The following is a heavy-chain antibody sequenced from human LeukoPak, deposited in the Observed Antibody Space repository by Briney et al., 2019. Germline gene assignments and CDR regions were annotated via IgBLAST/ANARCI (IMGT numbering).Heavy chain of an antibody. Sequence: SETLSLTCGVSGGSISSSSYYWGRIRQPPGKGLGWVGTIYYSGGTYYNPSLKSRVTISVDTSKNQFSLKLSSVTAADTAVYYCARQGWSSASGYYFDYWGQGTLVTVSS. J-gene: IGHJ4*02. CDR3: ARQGWSSASGYYFDY. D-gene: IGHD6-19*01. V-gene: IGHV4-39*01. CDR1: GGSISSSSYY. CDR2: IYYSGGT.